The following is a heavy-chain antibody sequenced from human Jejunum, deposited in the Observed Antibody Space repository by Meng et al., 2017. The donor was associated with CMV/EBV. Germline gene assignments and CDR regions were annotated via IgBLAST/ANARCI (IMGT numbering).Heavy chain of an antibody. CDR3: ARGFTNGWQPIDF. Sequence: QVQLLQSGAEVKSPGSSVRLSCKSSGGVFNNYALTWVRQAPGQGLEWMGGIIAVLRTPNYAPKFQGRLTITADASTDTTYMELSSLTSEDTAVYFCARGFTNGWQPIDFWGQGTLVTVSS. D-gene: IGHD2-8*01. CDR1: GGVFNNYA. J-gene: IGHJ4*02. V-gene: IGHV1-69*12. CDR2: IIAVLRTP.